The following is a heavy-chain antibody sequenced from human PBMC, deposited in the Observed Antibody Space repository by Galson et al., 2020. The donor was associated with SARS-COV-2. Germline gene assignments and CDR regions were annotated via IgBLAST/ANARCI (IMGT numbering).Heavy chain of an antibody. CDR1: AFTFSVYA. V-gene: IGHV3-30*04. CDR3: STLSSGPLDY. Sequence: QLGESLKISCVASAFTFSVYAVHWVRQAPGKGLEWVALISYDGSNKYYADSVRGRFTISRDNFKNTVFLQMSSLRAEDTAVYYCSTLSSGPLDYWGQGTLVTVSS. CDR2: ISYDGSNK. D-gene: IGHD6-19*01. J-gene: IGHJ4*02.